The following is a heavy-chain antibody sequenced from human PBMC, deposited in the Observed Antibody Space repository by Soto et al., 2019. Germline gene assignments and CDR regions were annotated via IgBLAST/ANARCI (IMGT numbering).Heavy chain of an antibody. J-gene: IGHJ5*02. Sequence: GASVKVSCKASGGTFSSYAISWVRQAPGQGLEWMGGIIPIFGTANYAQKFQGRVTITADESTSTAYMELSSLRSEDTAVYYCASLNTVTTSLTPAPIDPWGQGTLVTVSS. CDR3: ASLNTVTTSLTPAPIDP. V-gene: IGHV1-69*13. CDR2: IIPIFGTA. CDR1: GGTFSSYA. D-gene: IGHD4-17*01.